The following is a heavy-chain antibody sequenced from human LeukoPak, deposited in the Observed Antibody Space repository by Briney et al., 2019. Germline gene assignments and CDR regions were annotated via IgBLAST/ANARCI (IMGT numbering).Heavy chain of an antibody. CDR3: ARDRWDCSGGSCPNDFDY. CDR2: IIPMSGTA. J-gene: IGHJ4*02. Sequence: SVKVSCKASGGTFNNFAISWVRQAPGQGLEWVGGIIPMSGTANYAQKFQGRVTITADESTSTAYMELSSLRSEDTAVYYCARDRWDCSGGSCPNDFDYWGQGTLVTVSS. V-gene: IGHV1-69*13. D-gene: IGHD2-15*01. CDR1: GGTFNNFA.